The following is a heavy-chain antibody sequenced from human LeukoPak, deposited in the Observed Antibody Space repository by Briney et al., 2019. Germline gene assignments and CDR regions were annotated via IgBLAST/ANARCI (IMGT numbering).Heavy chain of an antibody. CDR2: VNPYSGGT. CDR1: GYTFTGYY. D-gene: IGHD1-26*01. V-gene: IGHV1-2*02. Sequence: GASVKVSYKASGYTFTGYYMHWVRQAPGQGLEWMGWVNPYSGGTNYAQKFQGRVTMTRDTSISTAYMELSSLRSDDTAVYYCARRIEGAYGDYFQHWGQGTLVTVSS. J-gene: IGHJ1*01. CDR3: ARRIEGAYGDYFQH.